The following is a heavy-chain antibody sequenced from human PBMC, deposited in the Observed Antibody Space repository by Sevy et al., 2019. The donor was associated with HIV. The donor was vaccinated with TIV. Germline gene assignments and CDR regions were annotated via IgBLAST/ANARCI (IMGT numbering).Heavy chain of an antibody. Sequence: GGSLRLSCAASGFPFSNFAMSWVRQAPGKGLEWVSTLIGGGSRTYYADSVPGRFVISRDNCRNTLYLQMNSLRAEDTAIYYGAKRRVQSGLSGGGANYGMDVCGRGTTVTVSS. CDR3: AKRRVQSGLSGGGANYGMDV. J-gene: IGHJ6*02. CDR2: LIGGGSRT. D-gene: IGHD2-8*02. V-gene: IGHV3-23*01. CDR1: GFPFSNFA.